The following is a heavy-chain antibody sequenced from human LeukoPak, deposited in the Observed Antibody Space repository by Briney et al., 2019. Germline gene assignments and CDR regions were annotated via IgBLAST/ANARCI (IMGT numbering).Heavy chain of an antibody. CDR3: TRGDALATVYYFDF. J-gene: IGHJ4*02. CDR1: GFTFSAYG. Sequence: ASVKVSCTTSGFTFSAYGIAWVRQAPGHGPEWMGWISNHNGNTKYAQKFQDRITVTTETSTGTASMELRSLKPDDTGIYYCTRGDALATVYYFDFWGRGTQVTVAS. D-gene: IGHD5-24*01. CDR2: ISNHNGNT. V-gene: IGHV1-18*04.